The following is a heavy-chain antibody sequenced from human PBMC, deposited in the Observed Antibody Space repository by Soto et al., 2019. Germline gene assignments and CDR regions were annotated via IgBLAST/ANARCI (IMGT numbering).Heavy chain of an antibody. V-gene: IGHV3-30*03. CDR1: GFSLSNYG. Sequence: QVQLVESGGGVVQPGRSLRLSCAASGFSLSNYGMHWVRQAPGKGLEWVAVILRDGSNQMYADSVKGRFTISRDTSKNTLYLQMDFLGDEVTDGDYGAGRADLADTWGQGTLVTVSS. J-gene: IGHJ5*02. CDR3: AGRADLADT. CDR2: ILRDGSNQ.